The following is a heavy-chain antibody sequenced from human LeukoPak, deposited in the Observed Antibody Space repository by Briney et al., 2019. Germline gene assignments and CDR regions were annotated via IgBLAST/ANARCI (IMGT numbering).Heavy chain of an antibody. CDR3: ARLYCSGGSCYSGGHY. CDR1: GYTFTSYG. V-gene: IGHV1-18*01. CDR2: ISSYNGNT. J-gene: IGHJ4*02. Sequence: ASVKVSCKASGYTFTSYGISWVRQAPGQGLEWMGWISSYNGNTNYAQKLQGRVTMTTDTSTSTAYMELRSLRSDDTAVYYCARLYCSGGSCYSGGHYWGQGTLVTVSS. D-gene: IGHD2-15*01.